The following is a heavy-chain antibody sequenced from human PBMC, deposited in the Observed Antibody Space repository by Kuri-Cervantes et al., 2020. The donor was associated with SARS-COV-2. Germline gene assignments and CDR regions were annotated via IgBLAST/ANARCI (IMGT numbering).Heavy chain of an antibody. CDR1: GGSISSSSYY. CDR3: ATHDFWSGSTFDY. CDR2: IYYSGST. J-gene: IGHJ4*02. V-gene: IGHV4-39*01. D-gene: IGHD3-3*01. Sequence: ESLKISCTVSGGSISSSSYYWGWIRQPPGKGLEWIGSIYYSGSTYYNPSLKRRVTISVDTPKNQFSLKLSSVTTADTAVYYCATHDFWSGSTFDYWGQGTLVTVSS.